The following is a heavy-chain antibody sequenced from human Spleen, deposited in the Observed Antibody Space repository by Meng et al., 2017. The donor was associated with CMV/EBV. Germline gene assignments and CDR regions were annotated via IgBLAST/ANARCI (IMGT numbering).Heavy chain of an antibody. V-gene: IGHV3-23*01. CDR1: GFSFSSYA. CDR3: ARYSSSSPNSDY. D-gene: IGHD6-6*01. Sequence: GESLKISCAASGFSFSSYAMSWVRQAPGERLEWVSGISVSVGATYYADSVKGRFTISRDNSKNTLYLQMNSLRAEDTAVYYCARYSSSSPNSDYWGQGTLVTVSS. CDR2: ISVSVGAT. J-gene: IGHJ4*02.